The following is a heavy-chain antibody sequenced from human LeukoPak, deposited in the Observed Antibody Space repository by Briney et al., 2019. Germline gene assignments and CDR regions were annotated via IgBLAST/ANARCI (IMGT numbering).Heavy chain of an antibody. J-gene: IGHJ3*02. V-gene: IGHV4-59*01. Sequence: SETLSLTCTVSGGSISSYYWSWIRQPPGKPLEWIGYIYYSRSTSYNPSLKSRVTISVDTSKTQISLKLSSVTAADTAVYYCARDLGVMVRAFDIWGQGTMVTVSS. CDR1: GGSISSYY. D-gene: IGHD5-18*01. CDR3: ARDLGVMVRAFDI. CDR2: IYYSRST.